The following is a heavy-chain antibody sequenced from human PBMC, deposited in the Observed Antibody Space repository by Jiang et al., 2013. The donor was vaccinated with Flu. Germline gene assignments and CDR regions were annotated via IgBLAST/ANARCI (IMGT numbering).Heavy chain of an antibody. CDR1: GFSLSANGEG. V-gene: IGHV2-5*01. J-gene: IGHJ4*02. CDR2: IYWNDDK. D-gene: IGHD4-17*01. Sequence: PTQTLTLTCTFSGFSLSANGEGXGWIRQPPGKALEWLALIYWNDDKRYSPSLKSRLTITKDTSKNQVVLRMTSMDPVDTATYYCAHYGDFRWGYYFDSWSQGTLVTVSS. CDR3: AHYGDFRWGYYFDS.